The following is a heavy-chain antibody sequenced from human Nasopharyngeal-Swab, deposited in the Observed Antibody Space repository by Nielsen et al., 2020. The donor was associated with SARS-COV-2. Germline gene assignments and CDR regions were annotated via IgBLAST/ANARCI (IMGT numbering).Heavy chain of an antibody. CDR1: GFTFSSYA. CDR3: AKHYIRRGSN. J-gene: IGHJ4*02. V-gene: IGHV3-23*01. CDR2: ISGGTGGT. Sequence: GGSLRLSCAASGFTFSSYAMSWVRQAPGKGLEWVSAISGGTGGTFYADSVKGRFTISRDNSKNTLFLQMNSLRAEDTAVYYCAKHYIRRGSNWGQGTLVTVSS. D-gene: IGHD3-10*01.